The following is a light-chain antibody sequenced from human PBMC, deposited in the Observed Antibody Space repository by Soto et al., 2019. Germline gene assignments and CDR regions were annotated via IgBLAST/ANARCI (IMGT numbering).Light chain of an antibody. Sequence: DIVLTQSPLSLAVTPGEPASISCRSSQSLLHSDGYNYLDWYLQKPGQSPQLLICLGSSRASGVPDRFGGSGSGTDFTLKISRVEAEDVGVYYWWGALQTPPWTFGQGTKVDIK. CDR3: WGALQTPPWT. CDR2: LGS. V-gene: IGKV2-28*01. CDR1: QSLLHSDGYNY. J-gene: IGKJ1*01.